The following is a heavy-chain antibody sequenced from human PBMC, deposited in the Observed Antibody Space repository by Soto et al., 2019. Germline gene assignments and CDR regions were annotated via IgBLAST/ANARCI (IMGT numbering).Heavy chain of an antibody. J-gene: IGHJ3*02. V-gene: IGHV6-1*01. D-gene: IGHD2-2*02. CDR2: TYYRSKWYN. Sequence: SQTLSLTCAISGDSVSSNSAAWNWIRQSPSRGLEWLGRTYYRSKWYNDYAVSVKSRITINPDTSKNQFSLQLNSVTPEDTAVYYCARGYCSSTSCYTSAFDIWGQATMVTVSS. CDR3: ARGYCSSTSCYTSAFDI. CDR1: GDSVSSNSAA.